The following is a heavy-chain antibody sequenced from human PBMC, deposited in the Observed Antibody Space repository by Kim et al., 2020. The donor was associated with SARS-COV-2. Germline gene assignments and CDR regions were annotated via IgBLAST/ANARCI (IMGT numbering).Heavy chain of an antibody. V-gene: IGHV3-33*01. CDR3: ARDKVEMATIDY. J-gene: IGHJ4*02. Sequence: YYADSVKGRFTISRDNSKNTLYLQMNSLRAEDTAVYYCARDKVEMATIDYWGQGTLVTVSS. D-gene: IGHD5-12*01.